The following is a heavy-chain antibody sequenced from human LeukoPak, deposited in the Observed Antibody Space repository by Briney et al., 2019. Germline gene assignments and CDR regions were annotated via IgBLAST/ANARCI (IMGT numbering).Heavy chain of an antibody. CDR3: ARPNYYDSSAFYYYFYGMDV. CDR1: GFTFSSYW. J-gene: IGHJ6*02. V-gene: IGHV3-30-3*01. D-gene: IGHD3-22*01. CDR2: ISYGGSNK. Sequence: GGSLRLSCAASGFTFSSYWMSWVRQAPGKGLEWVAVISYGGSNKYYADSVKGRFTISRDNSKNTLYLQMNSLRADDTAVYYCARPNYYDSSAFYYYFYGMDVWGQGTTVTVSS.